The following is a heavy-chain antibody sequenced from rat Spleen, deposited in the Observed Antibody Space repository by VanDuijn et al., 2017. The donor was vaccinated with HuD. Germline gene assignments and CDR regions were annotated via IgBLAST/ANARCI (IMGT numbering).Heavy chain of an antibody. V-gene: IGHV5-7*01. J-gene: IGHJ2*01. CDR3: ASQLNYFDF. Sequence: EVQLVESGGGLVQPGRSLKLSCAASGFTFSDYNMAWVRQAPKKGLEWVATISYDGSSTYYRDSVKGRFTISRDNAKSTLYLQMDSLRSEDTATYYCASQLNYFDFWGQGVMVTVSS. CDR1: GFTFSDYN. CDR2: ISYDGSST.